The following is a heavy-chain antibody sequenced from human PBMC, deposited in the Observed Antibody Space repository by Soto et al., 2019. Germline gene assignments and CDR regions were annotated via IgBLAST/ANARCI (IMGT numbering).Heavy chain of an antibody. CDR3: ARDPDYYDSSGYPQVYGMDV. D-gene: IGHD3-22*01. CDR2: IIPTFGTA. V-gene: IGHV1-69*13. Sequence: SVKVSCKASGGTFSSYAISWVRQAPGQGLEWMGGIIPTFGTANYAQKFQGRVTITADESTSTAYMELSSLRSEDTAVYYCARDPDYYDSSGYPQVYGMDVWGQGTTVTVSS. CDR1: GGTFSSYA. J-gene: IGHJ6*02.